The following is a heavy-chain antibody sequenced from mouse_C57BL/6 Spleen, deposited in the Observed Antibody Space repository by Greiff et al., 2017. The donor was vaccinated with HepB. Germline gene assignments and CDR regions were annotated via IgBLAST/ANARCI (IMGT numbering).Heavy chain of an antibody. CDR1: GYTFTSYN. Sequence: QVQLQQSGAELVRPGASVKMSCKASGYTFTSYNMPWVKQTPRQGLEWIGAIYPGNGDTSYNQKLKGKATLTVDKSSSTAYMQLSSLTSEDSAVYFCARGGSSGYVLFAYWGQGTLVTVSA. V-gene: IGHV1-12*01. CDR2: IYPGNGDT. CDR3: ARGGSSGYVLFAY. D-gene: IGHD3-2*02. J-gene: IGHJ3*01.